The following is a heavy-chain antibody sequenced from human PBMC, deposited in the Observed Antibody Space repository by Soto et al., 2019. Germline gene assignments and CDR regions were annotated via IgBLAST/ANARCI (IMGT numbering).Heavy chain of an antibody. J-gene: IGHJ4*02. CDR1: GFTFSHYS. CDR3: ARESLQFYDRDGLHAS. D-gene: IGHD3-22*01. Sequence: EVQLVESGGGSVPPGGSLRLSCAASGFTFSHYSMHWVRQAPGKGLEWISYISTSSTATYYADSVKGRFTVSRDNGNKLLFLQRNSLTYEDTAVYYCARESLQFYDRDGLHASWGQGTLVTVSS. CDR2: ISTSSTAT. V-gene: IGHV3-48*02.